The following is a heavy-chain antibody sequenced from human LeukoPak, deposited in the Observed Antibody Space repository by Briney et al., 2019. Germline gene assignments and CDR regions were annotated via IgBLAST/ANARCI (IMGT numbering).Heavy chain of an antibody. Sequence: GGSLRLSCAASGFTFSSDAMRWVRQAPGKGLEWVSAISSSGGTTYYADSVRGRFIISRDSSKNTLYLQMNSLRAEDTAVYYCAKVALRGYSDAFDIWGQGTMVTVSS. CDR3: AKVALRGYSDAFDI. D-gene: IGHD5-18*01. V-gene: IGHV3-23*01. CDR1: GFTFSSDA. J-gene: IGHJ3*02. CDR2: ISSSGGTT.